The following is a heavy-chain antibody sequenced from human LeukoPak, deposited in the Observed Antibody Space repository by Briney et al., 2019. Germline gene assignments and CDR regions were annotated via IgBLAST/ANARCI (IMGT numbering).Heavy chain of an antibody. Sequence: PSETLSLTCTVSGGSISSSSYYWGWIRQPPGKGLEWIGEINHSGSTNYNPSLKSRVTISVDTSKNQFSLKLSSVTAANTAVYYCARGGGRVPAAVSPYWYFDLWGRGTLVTVSS. CDR2: INHSGST. V-gene: IGHV4-39*07. J-gene: IGHJ2*01. CDR3: ARGGGRVPAAVSPYWYFDL. CDR1: GGSISSSSYY. D-gene: IGHD2-2*01.